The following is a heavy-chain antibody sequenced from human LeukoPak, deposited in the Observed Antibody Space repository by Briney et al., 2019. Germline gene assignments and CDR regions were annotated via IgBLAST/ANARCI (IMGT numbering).Heavy chain of an antibody. CDR3: ARHVRKKIVVVVAATRGFDP. J-gene: IGHJ5*02. CDR1: GGSISSYY. CDR2: IYYSGTT. V-gene: IGHV4-59*08. Sequence: SETLSLTCTVSGGSISSYYWSWIRQPPGKGLDCIGYIYYSGTTNYNPSLKSRVTISLDTSKNQFSPKLSSVTAADTAVYYCARHVRKKIVVVVAATRGFDPWGQGTLVTVSS. D-gene: IGHD2-15*01.